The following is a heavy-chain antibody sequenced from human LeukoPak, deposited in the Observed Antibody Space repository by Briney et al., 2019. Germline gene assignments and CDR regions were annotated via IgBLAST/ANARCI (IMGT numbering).Heavy chain of an antibody. J-gene: IGHJ6*02. Sequence: GGSLRLSCAASGFTFSNYAMTWVRQAPGKGLEWVSAISASGGSTSYADSVKGRFTISGDNSKNTIYLQMNSLRAEDTAVYYCAKVIMVTSRSYHGMDVWGQGTTVTVSS. V-gene: IGHV3-23*01. CDR3: AKVIMVTSRSYHGMDV. D-gene: IGHD2-21*02. CDR1: GFTFSNYA. CDR2: ISASGGST.